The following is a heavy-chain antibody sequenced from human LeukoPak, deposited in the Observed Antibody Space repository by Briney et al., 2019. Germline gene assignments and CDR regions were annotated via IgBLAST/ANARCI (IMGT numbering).Heavy chain of an antibody. Sequence: SETLPLTCTVSGDSISSYYWTWIRQPPGKGLEWIGYIYYSGNTNYNPSLKSRVTISLDTSKNQFSLKLTSVTAADTAMYYCARRKAKTPNYFDYWGQGALVTVSS. J-gene: IGHJ4*02. V-gene: IGHV4-59*08. CDR3: ARRKAKTPNYFDY. CDR2: IYYSGNT. CDR1: GDSISSYY.